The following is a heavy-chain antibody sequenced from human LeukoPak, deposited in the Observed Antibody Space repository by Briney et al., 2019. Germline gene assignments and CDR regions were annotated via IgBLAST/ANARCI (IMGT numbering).Heavy chain of an antibody. CDR1: GGSFSGYY. V-gene: IGHV4-34*01. CDR3: ARASGIAAAGDY. J-gene: IGHJ4*02. D-gene: IGHD6-13*01. CDR2: INHSGST. Sequence: SETLSLTCAVYGGSFSGYYWSWIRQPPGKGLEWIGEINHSGSTNYNPSLKSRVTISVDTSKNQFSLKLSSVTAADTAVYYCARASGIAAAGDYWGQGTLVTVSS.